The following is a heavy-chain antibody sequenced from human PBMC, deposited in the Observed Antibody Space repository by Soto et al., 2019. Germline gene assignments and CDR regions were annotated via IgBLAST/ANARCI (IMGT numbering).Heavy chain of an antibody. CDR1: GGSISSGGYY. Sequence: QVQLQESGPGLVKPSQTLSLTCTVSGGSISSGGYYWSWIRQHPGKGLEWIGYIYYSGSAHYNPSLKRRVSISVDTAKNQFSLKLSSVTAADTAVYYCARVYQLNWFDPWGQGTLVTVSS. D-gene: IGHD2-2*01. CDR3: ARVYQLNWFDP. J-gene: IGHJ5*02. CDR2: IYYSGSA. V-gene: IGHV4-31*03.